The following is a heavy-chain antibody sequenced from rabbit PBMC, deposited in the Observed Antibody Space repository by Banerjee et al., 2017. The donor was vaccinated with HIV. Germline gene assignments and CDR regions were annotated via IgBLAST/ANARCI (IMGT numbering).Heavy chain of an antibody. J-gene: IGHJ4*01. CDR1: GFDLSSNYY. Sequence: QEQLEESGGGLVKPEGSLTLTCTASGFDLSSNYYMCWVRQAPGKGLEWIGCIYAGSSGGTHYATWAKGRFTISKTSSTTVTLQMTSLTAADTASYFCARDLAGVIGWNFNLWGPGTLVTVS. CDR3: ARDLAGVIGWNFNL. CDR2: IYAGSSGGT. V-gene: IGHV1S45*01. D-gene: IGHD4-1*01.